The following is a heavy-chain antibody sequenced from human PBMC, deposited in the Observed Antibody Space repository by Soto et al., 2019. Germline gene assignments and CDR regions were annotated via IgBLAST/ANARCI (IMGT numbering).Heavy chain of an antibody. V-gene: IGHV4-39*01. CDR3: GKVLVGATGHTDSDS. J-gene: IGHJ4*02. CDR2: IDYNGVT. D-gene: IGHD2-15*01. CDR1: GGSIYRSGYY. Sequence: SETLSLTCTVSGGSIYRSGYYWGWIRQPPGRGLEWIGNIDYNGVTYSNPSLKSRVTMSRDTSKYQFSLKLTSVTAADTALYYCGKVLVGATGHTDSDSWGPGTLVTVSS.